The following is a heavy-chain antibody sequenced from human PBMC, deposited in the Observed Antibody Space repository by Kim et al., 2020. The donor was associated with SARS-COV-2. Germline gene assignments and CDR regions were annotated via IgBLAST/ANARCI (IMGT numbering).Heavy chain of an antibody. D-gene: IGHD3-22*01. Sequence: SETLSLTCTVSGGSISSYYWSWIRQPPGKGLEWIGYIYYSGSTNYNPSLKSRVTISVDTSKNQFSLKLSSVTAADTAVYYCARHGHYYDSSGYHHFDYWGQGTLVTVSS. CDR3: ARHGHYYDSSGYHHFDY. V-gene: IGHV4-59*08. J-gene: IGHJ4*02. CDR2: IYYSGST. CDR1: GGSISSYY.